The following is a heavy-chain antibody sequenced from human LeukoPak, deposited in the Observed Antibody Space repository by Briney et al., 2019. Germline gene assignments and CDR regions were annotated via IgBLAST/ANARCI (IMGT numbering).Heavy chain of an antibody. D-gene: IGHD3-10*01. V-gene: IGHV4-34*01. CDR1: GGSFSGYY. J-gene: IGHJ3*02. CDR2: INHSGST. Sequence: SETLSLTCAVYGGSFSGYYWSWIRQPPGKGLEWIGEINHSGSTNYNPSLKSRVTISVDTSKNQFSLKLSSVTAADTAVYYCARGVGSMRKTPSDAFDIWGQGTMVTVSS. CDR3: ARGVGSMRKTPSDAFDI.